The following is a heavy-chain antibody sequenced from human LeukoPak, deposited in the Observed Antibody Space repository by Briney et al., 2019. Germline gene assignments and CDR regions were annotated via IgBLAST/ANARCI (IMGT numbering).Heavy chain of an antibody. CDR3: APRVVGSAPFDY. J-gene: IGHJ4*02. V-gene: IGHV3-23*01. CDR2: ISGSGGST. Sequence: GGSLRLSCAASGFTFSSYAMSWVRQAPGKGLEWVSSISGSGGSTYYADSVKGRFTISRDNSKNTLYLQMNNLKAEDTAVYYCAPRVVGSAPFDYWGQGTLVTVSS. CDR1: GFTFSSYA. D-gene: IGHD2-15*01.